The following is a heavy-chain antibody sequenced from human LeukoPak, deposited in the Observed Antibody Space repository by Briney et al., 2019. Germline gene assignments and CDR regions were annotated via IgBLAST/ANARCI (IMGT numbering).Heavy chain of an antibody. D-gene: IGHD6-19*01. CDR1: GGSIRSSSYY. J-gene: IGHJ4*02. CDR3: ARASSGTDY. Sequence: PSEALSLTCTVSGGSIRSSSYYWGWIRQPPGKGLEWIATVYHTGSTYYSPSLKSRVTISLDTSKNEFSLKLTSVTAADSAVYYCARASSGTDYWGQGTLVTVSS. CDR2: VYHTGST. V-gene: IGHV4-39*07.